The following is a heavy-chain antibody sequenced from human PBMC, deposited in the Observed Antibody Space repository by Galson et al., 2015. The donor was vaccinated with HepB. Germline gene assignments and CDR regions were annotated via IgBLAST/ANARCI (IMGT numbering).Heavy chain of an antibody. J-gene: IGHJ6*02. V-gene: IGHV3-23*01. D-gene: IGHD5-12*01. Sequence: SLRLSCAASGFTFSSYAMSWVRQAPGKGLEWVSAISGSGGSTYYADSVKGRFTISRDNSKNTLYLQMNSLRAEDTAVYYCAKDLYSGYDLGGLYYYYGMDVWGQGTTVTVSS. CDR3: AKDLYSGYDLGGLYYYYGMDV. CDR1: GFTFSSYA. CDR2: ISGSGGST.